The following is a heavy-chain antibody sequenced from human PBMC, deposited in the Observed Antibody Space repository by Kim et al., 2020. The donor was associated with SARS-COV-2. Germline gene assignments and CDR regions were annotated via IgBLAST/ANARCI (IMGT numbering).Heavy chain of an antibody. J-gene: IGHJ5*02. CDR1: GGSISSGDYY. Sequence: SETLSLTCTVSGGSISSGDYYWSWIRQPPGKGLEWIGYIYYSGSTYYNPSLKSRVTISVDTSKNQFSLKLSSVTAADTAVYYCARDDGIVGPTGTSNWFDPWGQGTLVTVSS. V-gene: IGHV4-30-4*01. CDR3: ARDDGIVGPTGTSNWFDP. CDR2: IYYSGST. D-gene: IGHD1-26*01.